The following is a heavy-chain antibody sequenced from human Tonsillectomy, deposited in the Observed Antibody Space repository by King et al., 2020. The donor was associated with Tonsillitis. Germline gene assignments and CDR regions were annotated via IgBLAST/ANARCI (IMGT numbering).Heavy chain of an antibody. CDR2: INHGGST. Sequence: VQLQQWGAGLLKPSETLSLTCAVYGGSFSSYYWSWIRQPPGKGLEWIGEINHGGSTNYNPSLKSRVTISADTSKNQFSLNLTSVTAADTAVYSCARGRAAVVVVPAMSGFDIWGQGTMVTVSS. CDR1: GGSFSSYY. D-gene: IGHD2-15*01. V-gene: IGHV4-34*01. J-gene: IGHJ3*02. CDR3: ARGRAAVVVVPAMSGFDI.